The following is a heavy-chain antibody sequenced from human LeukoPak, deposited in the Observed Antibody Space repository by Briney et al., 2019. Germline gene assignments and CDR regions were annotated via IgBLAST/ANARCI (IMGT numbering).Heavy chain of an antibody. D-gene: IGHD5-24*01. V-gene: IGHV4-39*07. CDR1: GGSISSSSYY. J-gene: IGHJ4*02. Sequence: SSETLSLTCTVSGGSISSSSYYWGWIRQPPGKGLEWIGSIYYSGNTYYNPSLKSRVAISVDTSKNQFSLKLSSVTAADTAVYYCARFDGYNNSFDYWGQGTLVTVSS. CDR3: ARFDGYNNSFDY. CDR2: IYYSGNT.